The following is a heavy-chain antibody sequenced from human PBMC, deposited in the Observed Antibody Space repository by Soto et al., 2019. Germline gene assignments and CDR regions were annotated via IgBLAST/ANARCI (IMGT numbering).Heavy chain of an antibody. J-gene: IGHJ5*02. CDR1: GFIVSHYA. Sequence: XESLRLSFAASGFIVSHYAMHWVRQPPGKGLEWVALISYDGENQYFTDSVRGRFTISRDNSKTVVYLEMNNLRLDDTATYYCVSPHSESSNAFDLWGQGTLVTVSS. V-gene: IGHV3-30*04. CDR2: ISYDGENQ. D-gene: IGHD3-10*01. CDR3: VSPHSESSNAFDL.